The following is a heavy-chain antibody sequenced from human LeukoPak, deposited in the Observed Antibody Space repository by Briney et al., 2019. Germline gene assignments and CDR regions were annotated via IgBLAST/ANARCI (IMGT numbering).Heavy chain of an antibody. CDR1: GYTFTSYG. CDR2: VSAYNGNT. V-gene: IGHV1-18*01. CDR3: ARDPPYPQKHFDWLLYQDY. D-gene: IGHD3-9*01. J-gene: IGHJ4*02. Sequence: ASVKVSCKASGYTFTSYGISWVRQAPGQGPEWMGWVSAYNGNTNYAQKLQGRVTMTTDTSTSTAYMELRSLRSDDTAVYYCARDPPYPQKHFDWLLYQDYWGQGTLVTVSS.